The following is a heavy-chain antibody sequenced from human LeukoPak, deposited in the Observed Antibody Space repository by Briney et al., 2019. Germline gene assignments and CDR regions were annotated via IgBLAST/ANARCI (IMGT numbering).Heavy chain of an antibody. CDR2: ISGSGGST. Sequence: GALRLFCAASGFTFSSYAMSWGRQAPGKGLGWVSAISGSGGSTYYADSVKGRFTISRDNSKNTLYLQMNSLRAEDTAVYYCAKDRDCSGDNCWRAFDMWGRRTTVTVSS. CDR1: GFTFSSYA. J-gene: IGHJ3*02. CDR3: AKDRDCSGDNCWRAFDM. V-gene: IGHV3-23*01. D-gene: IGHD2-15*01.